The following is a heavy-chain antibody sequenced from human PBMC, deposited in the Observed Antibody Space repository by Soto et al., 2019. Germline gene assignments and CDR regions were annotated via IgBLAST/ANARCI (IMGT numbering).Heavy chain of an antibody. Sequence: LRLSCEVSGFTFSMYSMSWVRQSTGKGLEWVAKIPQDGVDGHYADSVKGRFTISRDNGKNSLYLQLNNLRAEDTAVYYCARDHLILPAHDFFYGSDVWGRGATVTVSS. CDR2: IPQDGVDG. V-gene: IGHV3-7*03. D-gene: IGHD2-21*02. J-gene: IGHJ6*02. CDR3: ARDHLILPAHDFFYGSDV. CDR1: GFTFSMYS.